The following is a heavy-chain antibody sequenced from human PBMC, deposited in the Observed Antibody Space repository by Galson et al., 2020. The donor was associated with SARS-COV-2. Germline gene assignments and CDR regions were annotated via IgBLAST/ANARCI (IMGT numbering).Heavy chain of an antibody. Sequence: GGSLRLSCAASGFPFDDYAMHWVRQVPGKGLEWVSGINWNSNMIDYADSVKGRFTISRDNAKNSLFLQMNTLKAEDTAFYYCVKGYSSSSILYYFDHWGRGTLVTVSS. D-gene: IGHD6-6*01. J-gene: IGHJ4*02. V-gene: IGHV3-9*01. CDR2: INWNSNMI. CDR1: GFPFDDYA. CDR3: VKGYSSSSILYYFDH.